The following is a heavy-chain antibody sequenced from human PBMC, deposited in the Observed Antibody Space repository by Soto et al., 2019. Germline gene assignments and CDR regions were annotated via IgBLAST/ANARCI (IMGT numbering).Heavy chain of an antibody. CDR2: ISHDGRNK. V-gene: IGHV3-30-3*01. CDR1: GFTFSNFP. Sequence: GGSLRLSCAASGFTFSNFPIHWVRQVPGKGLEWVAVISHDGRNKDCADSAKGRFTISRDNSKSTLYLQMNSLRTEDTAVYYCARDGIERSSGSFATHWGQGTQVTVSS. CDR3: ARDGIERSSGSFATH. D-gene: IGHD3-10*01. J-gene: IGHJ4*02.